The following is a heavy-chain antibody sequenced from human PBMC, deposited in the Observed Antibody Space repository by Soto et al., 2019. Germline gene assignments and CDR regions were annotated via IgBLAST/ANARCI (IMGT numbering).Heavy chain of an antibody. CDR1: GFTFSGYG. CDR2: VWYDGSDK. D-gene: IGHD1-26*01. J-gene: IGHJ4*02. CDR3: ARSSGSSFDY. Sequence: GGSLRLSCAASGFTFSGYGMHWVRQAPGKGPEWVADVWYDGSDKYYADSVKGRFTISRDNSKNTVFLQMDSLRAEDTGVYYCARSSGSSFDYWGQGALVTVSS. V-gene: IGHV3-33*01.